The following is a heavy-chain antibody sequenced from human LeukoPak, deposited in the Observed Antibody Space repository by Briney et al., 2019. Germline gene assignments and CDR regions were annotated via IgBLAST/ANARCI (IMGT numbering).Heavy chain of an antibody. D-gene: IGHD3-10*01. J-gene: IGHJ4*02. CDR2: ISSSGSTI. Sequence: GGSLRLSRAASGFTVSSNYMSWVRQAPGKGLEWVSYISSSGSTIYYADSVKGRFTISRDNAKNSLYLQMNSLRAEDTAVYYCARGDRELLWFGESILGDYWGQGTLVTVSS. V-gene: IGHV3-11*04. CDR1: GFTVSSNY. CDR3: ARGDRELLWFGESILGDY.